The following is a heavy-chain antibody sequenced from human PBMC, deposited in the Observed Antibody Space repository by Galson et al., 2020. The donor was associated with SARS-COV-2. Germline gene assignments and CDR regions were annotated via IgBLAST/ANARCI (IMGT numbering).Heavy chain of an antibody. V-gene: IGHV4-38-2*01. CDR2: IDHSGTT. CDR3: ASMGWDLLRVFGY. J-gene: IGHJ4*02. Sequence: SETLSLTCAVSGSSLYWGWIRQTPGKGLEWIGSIDHSGTTYYSPSFKSRVTLSVDTSKNQFSLELRSMTAADTAVFFCASMGWDLLRVFGYWCQGTLVTVS. D-gene: IGHD1-26*01. CDR1: GSSLY.